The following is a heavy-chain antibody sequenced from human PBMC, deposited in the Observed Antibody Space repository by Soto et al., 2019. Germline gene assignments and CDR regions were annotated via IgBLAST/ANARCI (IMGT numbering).Heavy chain of an antibody. Sequence: QVQLVESGGGVVQPGRSLRLSCAASGFTFSSYAMHWVRQAPGKGLEWVAVISYDGSNKYYADSVKGRFTISRDNSKNTLYLQMNSLRAEDTAVYYCARESYSSSWYGNWFDPWGQGTLVTVSS. CDR1: GFTFSSYA. V-gene: IGHV3-30-3*01. D-gene: IGHD6-13*01. CDR3: ARESYSSSWYGNWFDP. J-gene: IGHJ5*02. CDR2: ISYDGSNK.